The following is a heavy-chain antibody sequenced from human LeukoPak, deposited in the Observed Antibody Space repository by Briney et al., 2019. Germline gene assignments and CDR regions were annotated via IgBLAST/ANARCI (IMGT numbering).Heavy chain of an antibody. CDR3: AKYYYGSGSYYKPYHFDY. D-gene: IGHD3-10*01. CDR2: ISGSGGST. CDR1: GFTLSSYA. V-gene: IGHV3-23*01. J-gene: IGHJ4*02. Sequence: PGGSLRLSCAASGFTLSSYAMSWVRQAPGKGLEWVSAISGSGGSTYYADSVKGRFTISRDNSKNTLYLQMNSLRAEDTAVYYCAKYYYGSGSYYKPYHFDYWGQGTLVTVSS.